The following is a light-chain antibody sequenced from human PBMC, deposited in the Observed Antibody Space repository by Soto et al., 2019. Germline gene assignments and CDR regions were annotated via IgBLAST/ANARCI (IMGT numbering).Light chain of an antibody. V-gene: IGLV2-8*01. J-gene: IGLJ2*01. CDR2: EVS. CDR1: SSDVGGNNY. Sequence: QSALTQPPSASGSPGQAVTISCTGTSSDVGGNNYGSWYQQHPGKVPKLMTYEVSKRPSGVPDRFSGSKSGNTASLTVSGLQAEDEAAYYCSSYAGSNNLVFGGGTQLTVL. CDR3: SSYAGSNNLV.